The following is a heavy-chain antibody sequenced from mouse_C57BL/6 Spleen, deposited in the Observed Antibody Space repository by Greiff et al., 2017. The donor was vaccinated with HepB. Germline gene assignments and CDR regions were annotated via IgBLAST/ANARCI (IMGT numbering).Heavy chain of an antibody. CDR1: GYAFSSYW. Sequence: LVESGAELVKPGASVKISCKASGYAFSSYWMNWVKQRPGKGLEWIGQIYPGDGDTNYNGKFKGKATLTADKSSSTAYMQLSSLTSEDSAVYFCARGGLRRRAMDYWGQGTSVTVSS. D-gene: IGHD2-4*01. J-gene: IGHJ4*01. CDR2: IYPGDGDT. V-gene: IGHV1-80*01. CDR3: ARGGLRRRAMDY.